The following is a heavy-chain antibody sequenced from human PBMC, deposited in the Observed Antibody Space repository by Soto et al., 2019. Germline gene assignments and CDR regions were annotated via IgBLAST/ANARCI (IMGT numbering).Heavy chain of an antibody. CDR2: IYPGDSDT. CDR3: ARLGNDFWSGYDYYYYMDV. CDR1: GYSFTSYW. Sequence: GESLKISCKGSGYSFTSYWIGWVRQMPGKGLKWMGIIYPGDSDTRYSPSFQGQVTISADKSISTAYLQWSSLKASDTAMYYCARLGNDFWSGYDYYYYMDVWGKGTTVTVSS. V-gene: IGHV5-51*01. J-gene: IGHJ6*03. D-gene: IGHD3-3*01.